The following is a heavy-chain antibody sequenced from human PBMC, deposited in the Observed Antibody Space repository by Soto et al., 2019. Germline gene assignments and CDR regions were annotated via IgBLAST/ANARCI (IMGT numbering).Heavy chain of an antibody. J-gene: IGHJ6*02. V-gene: IGHV3-21*01. Sequence: GGSLRLSCAASGFTFSSYSMNWVRQAPGKGLEWVSSISSSSYIYYADSVKGRFTISRDNAKNSLYLQMNSLRAEDTAVYYCAREAAADSYYYYGMDVWGQGTTVTVYS. CDR3: AREAAADSYYYYGMDV. CDR2: ISSSSYI. D-gene: IGHD6-13*01. CDR1: GFTFSSYS.